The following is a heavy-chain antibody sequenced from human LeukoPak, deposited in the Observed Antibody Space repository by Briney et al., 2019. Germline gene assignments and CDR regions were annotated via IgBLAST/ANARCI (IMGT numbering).Heavy chain of an antibody. CDR3: AGSLGYCTSNICYLKY. Sequence: ASVKVSCKTSGYSENFYGITWVRQVAGQGLEWMGWISAQHGQTEYAPNSQDRVTMTTDTYTNTAYMELRSLRSDDTAVYYCAGSLGYCTSNICYLKYWGQGTLVTVSS. J-gene: IGHJ4*02. CDR1: GYSENFYG. D-gene: IGHD2-2*01. V-gene: IGHV1-18*01. CDR2: ISAQHGQT.